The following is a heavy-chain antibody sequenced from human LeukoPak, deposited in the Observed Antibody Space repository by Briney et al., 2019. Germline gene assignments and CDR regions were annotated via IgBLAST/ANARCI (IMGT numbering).Heavy chain of an antibody. Sequence: GGSLRLSCAASGFIFTNYGMTWVRQAPGKGLEWVSAITNSGGSAYYADSVKGRFTISRDNSKNTLYLQMNSLRAEDTAVYYCAKGRGVDTAMATIDYWGQGTLVTVSS. J-gene: IGHJ4*02. CDR2: ITNSGGSA. CDR3: AKGRGVDTAMATIDY. D-gene: IGHD5-18*01. V-gene: IGHV3-23*01. CDR1: GFIFTNYG.